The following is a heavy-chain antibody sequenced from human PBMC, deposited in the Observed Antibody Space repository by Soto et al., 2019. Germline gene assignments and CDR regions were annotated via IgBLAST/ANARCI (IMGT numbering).Heavy chain of an antibody. CDR2: ISYAGIDR. V-gene: IGHV3-30*03. Sequence: PGGSLRLSCAAYGFTFSSYGMHWVRQAPGKGLEWVAVISYAGIDRYYADSVRGRLTLSRDNSKNTLYLQMNSLRPGDTAVYFCARTRASSDYYFYYGMDVWGQGTMVTVSS. CDR3: ARTRASSDYYFYYGMDV. J-gene: IGHJ6*02. CDR1: GFTFSSYG.